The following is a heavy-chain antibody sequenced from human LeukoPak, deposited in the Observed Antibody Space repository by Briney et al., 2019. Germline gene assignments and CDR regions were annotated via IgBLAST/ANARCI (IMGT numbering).Heavy chain of an antibody. J-gene: IGHJ4*02. CDR3: ARERRGYYPKH. D-gene: IGHD1-26*01. Sequence: GRSLRLSCAASGSNIRGYAMHWVRQAPGKGLEWVTLISYDGSKKYYVDSVRGRFTISREDSENTLYLQMNGLRPEDTGIYYCARERRGYYPKHWGQGTLVTVSS. CDR2: ISYDGSKK. CDR1: GSNIRGYA. V-gene: IGHV3-30*03.